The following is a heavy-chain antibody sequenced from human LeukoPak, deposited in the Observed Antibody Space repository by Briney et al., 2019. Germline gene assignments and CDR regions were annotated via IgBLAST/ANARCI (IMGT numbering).Heavy chain of an antibody. D-gene: IGHD3-10*01. CDR1: GFTFSNYA. CDR3: AKGSPQFDY. Sequence: PGASLRLSCAASGFTFSNYAMSWVRQAPGRGLEWVSTISGGGDSIYYADSVRGRFTISRDNSKNTLYLQMKSLRVEDTAVYYCAKGSPQFDYWGQGTLVTVSS. V-gene: IGHV3-23*01. J-gene: IGHJ4*02. CDR2: ISGGGDSI.